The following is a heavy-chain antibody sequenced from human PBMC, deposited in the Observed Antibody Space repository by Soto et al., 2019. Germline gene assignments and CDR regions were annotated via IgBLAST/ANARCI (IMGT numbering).Heavy chain of an antibody. J-gene: IGHJ3*02. V-gene: IGHV3-11*01. CDR1: GFTFSNYD. D-gene: IGHD2-2*02. CDR2: ISRSGNTM. Sequence: PGGSLRLSCAASGFTFSNYDMSWIRQAPGKGLEWVSYISRSGNTMYYGDYVKGRFTISRDNAENSVFLQMISLRAEDTAVYYCVREGRSSTSCNTGCAFDIWGQGTMVTVSS. CDR3: VREGRSSTSCNTGCAFDI.